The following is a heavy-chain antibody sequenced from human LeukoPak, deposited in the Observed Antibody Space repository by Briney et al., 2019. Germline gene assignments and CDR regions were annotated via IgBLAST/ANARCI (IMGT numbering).Heavy chain of an antibody. Sequence: ASVKVSCKASGGTFSSYAISWVRQAPGQGLEWMGGIIPIFGTANYAQKFQGRVTITADESTSTAYMELSSLRSEDTAVYYCARGRYSSSINSMDVWGQGTTVTVSS. V-gene: IGHV1-69*13. D-gene: IGHD6-6*01. CDR2: IIPIFGTA. J-gene: IGHJ6*02. CDR1: GGTFSSYA. CDR3: ARGRYSSSINSMDV.